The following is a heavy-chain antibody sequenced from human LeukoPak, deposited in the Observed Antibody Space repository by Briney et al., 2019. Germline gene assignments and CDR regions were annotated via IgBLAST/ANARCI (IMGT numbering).Heavy chain of an antibody. CDR2: IFYSGST. CDR3: ARGGSYIDY. J-gene: IGHJ4*02. D-gene: IGHD1-26*01. CDR1: GGAISSSSYY. V-gene: IGHV4-39*07. Sequence: PSETLSLTCTVSGGAISSSSYYWGWIRQPPGKGLEWIGCIFYSGSTYYNPSLKSRVTISIDKSKNQFSLELSSVTAADTAVYYCARGGSYIDYWGQGTLVTVSS.